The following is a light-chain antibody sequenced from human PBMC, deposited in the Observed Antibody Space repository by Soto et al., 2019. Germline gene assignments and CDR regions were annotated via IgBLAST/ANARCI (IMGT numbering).Light chain of an antibody. CDR1: QDISDS. J-gene: IGKJ2*01. CDR2: AAS. CDR3: QRGWT. Sequence: DIQMTQSPSSVSASLGDRVTITCRAIQDISDSLNWYQHKPGKAPKLLIYAASSLQSGVPSRFSGSGSGTDFTLTISSLQPQDFASYYCQRGWTFAQGTKLE. V-gene: IGKV1-39*01.